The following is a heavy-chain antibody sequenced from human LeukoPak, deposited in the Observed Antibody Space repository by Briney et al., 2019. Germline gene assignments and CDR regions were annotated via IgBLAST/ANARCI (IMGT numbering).Heavy chain of an antibody. CDR3: ARGQDIAVVPAAFDF. V-gene: IGHV3-20*04. D-gene: IGHD2-2*01. J-gene: IGHJ4*02. CDR1: GFTLDDYG. Sequence: GSLRLSCAASGFTLDDYGMTWVRQAPGKGLERVSGINWNGGNTGYADSVKGRFTTSRDNAKNSLYLQMNSLRAEDTALYYCARGQDIAVVPAAFDFWGQGTLVTVSS. CDR2: INWNGGNT.